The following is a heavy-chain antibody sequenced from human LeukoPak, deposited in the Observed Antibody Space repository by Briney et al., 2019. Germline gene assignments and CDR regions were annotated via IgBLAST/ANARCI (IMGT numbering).Heavy chain of an antibody. D-gene: IGHD3-10*01. CDR2: MSYDGTKE. Sequence: GRSLRLSCAASGFSFSSYAMHWVRQAPAKGLEWVAFMSYDGTKEYYADSVKGRFTNSRDNSMNTLYLQINSLGPEDTAVYYCAKDRYGSGNNYLDAWGQGTLVTVSS. J-gene: IGHJ4*02. V-gene: IGHV3-30*18. CDR1: GFSFSSYA. CDR3: AKDRYGSGNNYLDA.